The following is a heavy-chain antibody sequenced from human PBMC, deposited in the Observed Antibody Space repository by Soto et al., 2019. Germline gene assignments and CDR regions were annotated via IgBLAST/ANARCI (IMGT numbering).Heavy chain of an antibody. V-gene: IGHV1-2*02. CDR2: INPNSGGT. J-gene: IGHJ5*02. CDR3: ARGGYCSSTSCPFSNWFDP. D-gene: IGHD2-2*01. Sequence: VKVSCKASGYTFTGYYMHWVRQAPGQGLEWMGWINPNSGGTNYAQKFQGRVTMTRDTSISTAYMELSRLRSDDTAVYYCARGGYCSSTSCPFSNWFDPWGQGTLVTVSS. CDR1: GYTFTGYY.